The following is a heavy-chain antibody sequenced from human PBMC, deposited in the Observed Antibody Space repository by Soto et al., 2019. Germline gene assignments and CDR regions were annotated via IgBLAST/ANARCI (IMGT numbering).Heavy chain of an antibody. CDR2: MNPNSGNT. D-gene: IGHD6-13*01. V-gene: IGHV1-8*01. CDR3: ARAPSSSWTYSYYGMDV. CDR1: GYTFTSYD. Sequence: QVQLVQSGAEVKKPGASVKVSCKASGYTFTSYDINWVRQATGQGLEWMGWMNPNSGNTGYAQKFQGRVTMTRNTYISTAYMELSSLRSEDTAVYYCARAPSSSWTYSYYGMDVWGQGTTVTVSS. J-gene: IGHJ6*02.